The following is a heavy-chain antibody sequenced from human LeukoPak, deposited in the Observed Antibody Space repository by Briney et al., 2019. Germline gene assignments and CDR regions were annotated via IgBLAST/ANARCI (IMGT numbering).Heavy chain of an antibody. V-gene: IGHV4-59*01. CDR1: GGSISSYY. CDR2: IYYGGST. J-gene: IGHJ4*02. Sequence: SETLSLTCTVSGGSISSYYWSWIRQPPGKGLEWIGYIYYGGSTNYNPSLKSRVTISVDTSKNQFPLKLSSVTAADTAVYYCARVSARAFDWLLHFDYWGQGTLVTVSS. D-gene: IGHD3-9*01. CDR3: ARVSARAFDWLLHFDY.